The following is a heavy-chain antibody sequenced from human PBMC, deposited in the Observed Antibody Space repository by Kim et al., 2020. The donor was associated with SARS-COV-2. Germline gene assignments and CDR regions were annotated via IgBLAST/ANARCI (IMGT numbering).Heavy chain of an antibody. V-gene: IGHV1-69*13. CDR2: IIPIFGTA. J-gene: IGHJ5*02. CDR3: ARGPSPPRYCSGGSCYSGGSGFGWFDP. Sequence: SVKVSCKASGGTFSSYAISWVRQAPGQGLEWMGGIIPIFGTANYAQKFQGRVTITADESTSTAYMELSSLRSEDTAVYYCARGPSPPRYCSGGSCYSGGSGFGWFDPWGQGTLVTVSS. D-gene: IGHD2-15*01. CDR1: GGTFSSYA.